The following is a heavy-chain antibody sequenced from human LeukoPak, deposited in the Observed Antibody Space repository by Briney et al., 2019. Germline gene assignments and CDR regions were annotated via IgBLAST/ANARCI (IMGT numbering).Heavy chain of an antibody. V-gene: IGHV1-18*01. Sequence: ASVKVSCKASGYTFTSYGISWVRQAPGQGLEWMGWISAYNGNTNYAQKLQGRVTMTTDTSTSTAYMELRSLRSDATAVYYCARARYCSSTSCYNNWFDPWGQGTLVTVSS. J-gene: IGHJ5*02. CDR2: ISAYNGNT. CDR3: ARARYCSSTSCYNNWFDP. D-gene: IGHD2-2*02. CDR1: GYTFTSYG.